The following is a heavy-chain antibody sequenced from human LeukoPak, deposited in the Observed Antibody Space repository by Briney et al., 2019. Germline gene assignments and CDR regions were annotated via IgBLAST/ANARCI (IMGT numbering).Heavy chain of an antibody. Sequence: GGSLRLSCAASGFTFSSYSMNWVRQAPGKGLEWVSSISSSSSYIYYADSVKGRFTISRDNAKNSLYLQMNSLRAEDTAVYYCARDLEYSSGWYGAEYFQHWGQGTLVTVSS. CDR2: ISSSSSYI. CDR3: ARDLEYSSGWYGAEYFQH. J-gene: IGHJ1*01. CDR1: GFTFSSYS. V-gene: IGHV3-21*01. D-gene: IGHD6-19*01.